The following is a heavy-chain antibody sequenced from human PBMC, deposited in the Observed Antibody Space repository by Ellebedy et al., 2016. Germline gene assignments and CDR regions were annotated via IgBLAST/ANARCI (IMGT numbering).Heavy chain of an antibody. J-gene: IGHJ4*02. Sequence: GESLKISCAASGFTFDDYAMHWVRQAPGKGLEWVSAISGSGGSTYYADSVKGRFTISRDNSKNTLYLQMNSLRAEDTAVYYCAKDPITMIVVVTQTDYWGQGTLVTVSS. V-gene: IGHV3-23*01. D-gene: IGHD3-22*01. CDR1: GFTFDDYA. CDR3: AKDPITMIVVVTQTDY. CDR2: ISGSGGST.